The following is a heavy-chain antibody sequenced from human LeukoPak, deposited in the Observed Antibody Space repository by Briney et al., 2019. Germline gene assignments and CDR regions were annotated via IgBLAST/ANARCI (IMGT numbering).Heavy chain of an antibody. J-gene: IGHJ3*02. CDR2: IYYSGST. CDR1: GYSISSGYY. V-gene: IGHV4-38-2*02. CDR3: ARRPGAFDI. Sequence: SETLSLTCTVSGYSISSGYYWGWIRQPPGKGLEWIGSIYYSGSTYYNPSLKSRVTISVDTSKNQFSLKLSSVTAADTAVYYCARRPGAFDIWGQGTMVTVSS.